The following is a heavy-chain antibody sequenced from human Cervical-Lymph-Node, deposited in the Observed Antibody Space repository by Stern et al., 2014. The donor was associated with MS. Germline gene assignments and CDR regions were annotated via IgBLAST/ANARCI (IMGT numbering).Heavy chain of an antibody. J-gene: IGHJ3*02. V-gene: IGHV4-59*08. CDR1: GGSISSYY. Sequence: VQLVQSGPGLVKPSETLSLTCTVSGGSISSYYWSWIRQPPGKGLEWIGNIYYSGSTNYNPSLKMRFPISVDPPKNHFPLKRGSGTAADTAVYYCARRTSTWLQSIAGAFDIWGQGTMVTVSS. CDR2: IYYSGST. CDR3: ARRTSTWLQSIAGAFDI. D-gene: IGHD5-24*01.